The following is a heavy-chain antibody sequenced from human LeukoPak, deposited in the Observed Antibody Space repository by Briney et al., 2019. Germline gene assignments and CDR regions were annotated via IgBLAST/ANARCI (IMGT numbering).Heavy chain of an antibody. CDR1: GYTFTSYG. V-gene: IGHV1-18*01. CDR2: ISAYNGNT. D-gene: IGHD4-17*01. Sequence: GASVKVSCKASGYTFTSYGISWVRQAPGQGLEWMGWISAYNGNTNYAQKLQGRVTMTTDTSTSTAYMELRSLRSEDTAVYYCARDESVRDEAWWFNPWGQGTLVTVSS. J-gene: IGHJ5*02. CDR3: ARDESVRDEAWWFNP.